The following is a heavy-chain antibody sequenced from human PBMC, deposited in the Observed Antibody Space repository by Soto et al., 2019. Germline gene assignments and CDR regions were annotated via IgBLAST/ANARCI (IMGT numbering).Heavy chain of an antibody. CDR1: GGTFSSYA. D-gene: IGHD6-6*01. CDR3: ARGLSSSLAYYYYGMDV. CDR2: IIPIFGTA. J-gene: IGHJ6*02. Sequence: QVQLVQSGAEVKKPGSSVKFSCKASGGTFSSYAISWVRQAPGQGLEWMGGIIPIFGTANYAQKFQGRVTITADESTSTAYMELSSLRSEDTAVYYCARGLSSSLAYYYYGMDVWGQGTTVTVSS. V-gene: IGHV1-69*01.